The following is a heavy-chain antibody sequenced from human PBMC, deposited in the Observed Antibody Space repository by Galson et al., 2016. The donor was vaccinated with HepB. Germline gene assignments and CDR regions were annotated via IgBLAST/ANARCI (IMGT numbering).Heavy chain of an antibody. D-gene: IGHD3-16*01. Sequence: SLRLSCAASGFTFGSFGMHWVRQPPGKGLEWLAVISYGGSNKNYGDSVKGRFTISRDDSKNTLYLQMNSLRADDTAMYYCAKIRVRGWGSFFGMDVWGQGTAVTVSS. CDR1: GFTFGSFG. CDR2: ISYGGSNK. J-gene: IGHJ6*02. CDR3: AKIRVRGWGSFFGMDV. V-gene: IGHV3-30*18.